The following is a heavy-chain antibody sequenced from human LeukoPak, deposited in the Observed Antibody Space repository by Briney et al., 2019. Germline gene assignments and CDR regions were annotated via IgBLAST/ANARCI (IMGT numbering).Heavy chain of an antibody. CDR2: IYTGGNI. CDR3: ARGDDSGYYDYFDY. V-gene: IGHV3-53*01. CDR1: GFTVDSNY. J-gene: IGHJ4*02. Sequence: GGSLRLSCAASGFTVDSNYLSWVRQAPGKGLEWVSTIYTGGNIYYAASVKGQFTISRDFSKNTVFLHMNSLRAEDTAMYYCARGDDSGYYDYFDYWGQGALVTVSS. D-gene: IGHD3-22*01.